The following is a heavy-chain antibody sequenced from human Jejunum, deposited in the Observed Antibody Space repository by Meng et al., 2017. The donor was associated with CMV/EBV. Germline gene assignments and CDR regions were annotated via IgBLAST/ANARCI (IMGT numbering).Heavy chain of an antibody. D-gene: IGHD4-17*01. Sequence: GGSISSNSYYWAWIRQPPGKGLEWIGIIYNSGNTYYTPSLKSRVTISKDTSKNQFSLKLTSVTAADTAVYYCARILLNDYGDYFDYWGQGALVTVSS. CDR1: GGSISSNSYY. CDR3: ARILLNDYGDYFDY. J-gene: IGHJ4*02. CDR2: IYNSGNT. V-gene: IGHV4-39*07.